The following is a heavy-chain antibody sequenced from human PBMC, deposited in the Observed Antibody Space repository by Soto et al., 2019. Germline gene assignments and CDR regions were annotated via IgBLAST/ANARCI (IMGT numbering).Heavy chain of an antibody. V-gene: IGHV3-23*01. Sequence: EVQLLESGGGLVQPGGSLRLSCAASGFTFSNFAMIWVRQAPGKGLEWVSGISASGGGTHYADSVKGRFTISRDNSKNTLNLQLNSVRAEATAVYYCAKLAYSSTDYWGQGTLVTVSS. CDR3: AKLAYSSTDY. CDR2: ISASGGGT. CDR1: GFTFSNFA. D-gene: IGHD6-13*01. J-gene: IGHJ4*02.